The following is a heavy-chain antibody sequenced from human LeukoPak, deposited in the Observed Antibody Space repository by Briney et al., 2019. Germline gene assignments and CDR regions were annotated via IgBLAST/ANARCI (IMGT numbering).Heavy chain of an antibody. Sequence: SQTLSLTCAISGDSVPSYSAAWNWIRQSPSRGLEWLGSTYHRSKWYNDYALSVIGRISVNPDTPKNHFSLQLNSVTPEDTAVYYCTRGVSYSFDYWGQGTLVTVSS. CDR1: GDSVPSYSAA. V-gene: IGHV6-1*01. CDR2: TYHRSKWYN. J-gene: IGHJ4*02. CDR3: TRGVSYSFDY. D-gene: IGHD2-15*01.